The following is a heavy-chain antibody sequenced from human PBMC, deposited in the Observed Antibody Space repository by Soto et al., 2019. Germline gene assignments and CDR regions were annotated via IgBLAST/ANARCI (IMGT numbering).Heavy chain of an antibody. CDR2: IYYSGST. J-gene: IGHJ4*02. Sequence: QVQLQESGPGLVKPSDTLSLTCAVSGYSISSSNWWGWIRQPPGKGLEWIGYIYYSGSTYYNPSLKSRVTMSVDTSKNPFSLKLSSVTAVDTAVYYCARSSDRSGWNYFDYWGQGTLVTVSS. D-gene: IGHD6-19*01. CDR3: ARSSDRSGWNYFDY. CDR1: GYSISSSNW. V-gene: IGHV4-28*01.